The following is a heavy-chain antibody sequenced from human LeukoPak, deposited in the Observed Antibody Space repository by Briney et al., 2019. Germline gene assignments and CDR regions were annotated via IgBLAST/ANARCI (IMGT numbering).Heavy chain of an antibody. D-gene: IGHD2-2*01. V-gene: IGHV4-39*01. J-gene: IGHJ5*02. CDR2: IYYRGTT. Sequence: SETLSLTCTVSGGSISSSISYWGWIRQPPGKGLEWIGSIYYRGTTYYNPSLKSRDTISVDTSKNQFSLNLNSVTAADTAIYYCATHVSIVAPATLNYGDNWFDPWGQGTLVIVSS. CDR1: GGSISSSISY. CDR3: ATHVSIVAPATLNYGDNWFDP.